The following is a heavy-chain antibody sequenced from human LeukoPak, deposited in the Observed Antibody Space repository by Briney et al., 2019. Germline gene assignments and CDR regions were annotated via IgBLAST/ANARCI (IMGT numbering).Heavy chain of an antibody. CDR3: ARDLGDYVGYDAFDI. CDR2: ISSSGSNK. CDR1: GFTFGSFE. Sequence: GGSLRLSCAASGFTFGSFEMNWVRQAPGKGLECVSYISSSGSNKYYADSLKGRFTISRDNAKNSLYLQMNSLTAEDTADYYCARDLGDYVGYDAFDIWGQGTRVTVSS. D-gene: IGHD4-17*01. J-gene: IGHJ3*02. V-gene: IGHV3-48*03.